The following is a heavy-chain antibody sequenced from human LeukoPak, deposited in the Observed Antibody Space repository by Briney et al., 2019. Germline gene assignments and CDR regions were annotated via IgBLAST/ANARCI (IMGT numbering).Heavy chain of an antibody. Sequence: GASVKVSCKASGGTFSSYAISLVRQAPGQGLEWMGRIIPIFGTANYAQKFQGRVTITTDESTSTAYMELSSLRSEDTAVYYCASGSYSIIYFDYWGQGNLVTVSS. CDR3: ASGSYSIIYFDY. D-gene: IGHD1-26*01. V-gene: IGHV1-69*05. CDR1: GGTFSSYA. CDR2: IIPIFGTA. J-gene: IGHJ4*02.